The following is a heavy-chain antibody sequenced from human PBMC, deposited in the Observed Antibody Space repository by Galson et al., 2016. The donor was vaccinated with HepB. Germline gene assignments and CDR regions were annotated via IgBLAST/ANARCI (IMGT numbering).Heavy chain of an antibody. J-gene: IGHJ3*01. CDR1: EFTVSSNY. V-gene: IGHV3-53*01. CDR2: IYSGGDT. D-gene: IGHD7-27*01. Sequence: SLRLSCAASEFTVSSNYMAWVRQAPGKGLEWVSIIYSGGDTYYAHSGKGRFTISRDNSKNTVSLQMNSLRAEDTAVCYCARGVWVAPDWGPPWGFDLWGQGTMVTVSS. CDR3: ARGVWVAPDWGPPWGFDL.